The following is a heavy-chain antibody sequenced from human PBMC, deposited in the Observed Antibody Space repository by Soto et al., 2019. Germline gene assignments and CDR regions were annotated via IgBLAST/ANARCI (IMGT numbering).Heavy chain of an antibody. D-gene: IGHD6-25*01. CDR3: ARDRNAAGSDY. CDR2: ISSGRTNI. J-gene: IGHJ4*02. V-gene: IGHV3-11*01. Sequence: QVQLVESGGGLVKPGGSLRLSCAASGFTFSDFYMSWIRQAPGKGLEWISYISSGRTNIFYADSVKGLFTVSRDNAKNSVYLQMDSLRAEDTAVYYCARDRNAAGSDYWCQGTLVTVSS. CDR1: GFTFSDFY.